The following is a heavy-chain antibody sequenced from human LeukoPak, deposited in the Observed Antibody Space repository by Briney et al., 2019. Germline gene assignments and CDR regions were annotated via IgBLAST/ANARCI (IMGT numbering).Heavy chain of an antibody. J-gene: IGHJ4*02. D-gene: IGHD3-16*01. Sequence: PSETLSLTCDVSGGSISSATTYYGGWIRQPPGKGLEWLGTFFYPGNVYYTPSLKSRITISVDKSKSQVSLKMTSMTAADTAMYDCARREAVGGMKFDQWGQGTLVTVSS. CDR3: ARREAVGGMKFDQ. V-gene: IGHV4-39*01. CDR2: FFYPGNV. CDR1: GGSISSATTYY.